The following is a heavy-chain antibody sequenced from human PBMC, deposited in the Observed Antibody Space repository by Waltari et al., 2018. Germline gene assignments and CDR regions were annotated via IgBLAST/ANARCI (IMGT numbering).Heavy chain of an antibody. CDR1: GFTFSSYA. CDR3: AKGRVPAAAIYYFDT. CDR2: ISGTGGSA. D-gene: IGHD2-2*01. V-gene: IGHV3-23*01. Sequence: EVQLLESGGGLVQPGGSLRLSCAASGFTFSSYALIWVRQAPGKGPGWCSAISGTGGSAYSADSVKGRFTISRDNSENTLDLQMNSLRVEDTAMYYCAKGRVPAAAIYYFDTWGQGTLVTVSS. J-gene: IGHJ4*02.